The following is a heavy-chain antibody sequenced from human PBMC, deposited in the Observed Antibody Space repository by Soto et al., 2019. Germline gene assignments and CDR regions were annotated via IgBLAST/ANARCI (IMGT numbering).Heavy chain of an antibody. J-gene: IGHJ4*02. CDR3: ARGRYGDY. D-gene: IGHD1-1*01. Sequence: QVHLVQSGAKGKKPGASVKVSCKGSGYAFTTYVITWVRQAPGQGLEWMGWISAHNGNTNYAQKLQGRVTVTRDTSTSTAYMELRSLRSDDTAVYYCARGRYGDYWGQGALVTVSS. CDR1: GYAFTTYV. CDR2: ISAHNGNT. V-gene: IGHV1-18*01.